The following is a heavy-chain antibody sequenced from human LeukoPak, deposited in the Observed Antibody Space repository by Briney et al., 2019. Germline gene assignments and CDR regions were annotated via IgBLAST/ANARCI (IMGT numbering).Heavy chain of an antibody. Sequence: NSSETLSLTCNASGGSISSYYWSWIRQPPGKGLEWIGYMYYSGNTNYNPSLKSRVTTSVDTSKNQFSLKLSSVTAADTAVYYCARHTLVGARNAFDIWGQGTMVTVSS. D-gene: IGHD1-26*01. CDR1: GGSISSYY. CDR3: ARHTLVGARNAFDI. CDR2: MYYSGNT. V-gene: IGHV4-59*08. J-gene: IGHJ3*02.